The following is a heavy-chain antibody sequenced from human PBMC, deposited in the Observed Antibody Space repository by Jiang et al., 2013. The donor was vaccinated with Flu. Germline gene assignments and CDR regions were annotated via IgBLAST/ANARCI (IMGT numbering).Heavy chain of an antibody. V-gene: IGHV4-39*01. Sequence: SLTCTVSGGSISSSSYYWGWIRQPPGKGLEWIGSMFYSGSTYYNPSLKSRVTISVDASKNQVSLKLSSVTAADTAVYFCARTYYLGSRDSASYFHHWGQGTLVTVSS. D-gene: IGHD3-10*01. CDR2: MFYSGST. CDR1: GGSISSSSYY. CDR3: ARTYYLGSRDSASYFHH. J-gene: IGHJ1*01.